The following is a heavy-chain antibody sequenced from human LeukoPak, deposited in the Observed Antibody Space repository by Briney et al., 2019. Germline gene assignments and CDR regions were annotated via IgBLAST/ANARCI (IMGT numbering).Heavy chain of an antibody. CDR2: ISADGKSK. Sequence: GGSLRLSCAASGFTFSSYSMSWVRQAPGKGLEWVAVISADGKSKNHADSVKGRFTISRDKSTLFLDMNNLKTEDTALYYCARDVGKDTITTEIAYWGQGTLVTVSS. D-gene: IGHD4-11*01. CDR3: ARDVGKDTITTEIAY. CDR1: GFTFSSYS. J-gene: IGHJ4*02. V-gene: IGHV3-30*04.